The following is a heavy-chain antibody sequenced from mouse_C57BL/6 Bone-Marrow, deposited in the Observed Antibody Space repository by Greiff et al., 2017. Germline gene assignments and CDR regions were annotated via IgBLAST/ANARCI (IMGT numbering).Heavy chain of an antibody. V-gene: IGHV5-17*01. CDR2: ISSGSSTI. J-gene: IGHJ2*01. CDR1: GFTFSDYG. D-gene: IGHD1-1*01. CDR3: ARTLYGSTLYYFDY. Sequence: DVQLQESGGGLVKPGGSLKLSCAASGFTFSDYGMHWVRQAPEKGLEWVAYISSGSSTIYYADTVKGRFTISRDNAKNTLFLQMTSLRSEDTAMYYCARTLYGSTLYYFDYWGQGTTLTVSS.